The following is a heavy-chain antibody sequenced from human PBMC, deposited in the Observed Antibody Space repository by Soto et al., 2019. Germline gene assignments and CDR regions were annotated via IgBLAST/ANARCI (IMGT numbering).Heavy chain of an antibody. CDR3: ATTTVTTAMYYYGMDV. D-gene: IGHD4-17*01. CDR1: GSTVSSNY. V-gene: IGHV3-53*01. CDR2: IYSGGST. J-gene: IGHJ6*02. Sequence: GGSLRLSCAASGSTVSSNYMSWVRQAPGKGLEWVSVIYSGGSTYYADSVKGRFTISRDNSKNTLYLQMNSLRAEDTAVYYCATTTVTTAMYYYGMDVWGQGTTVTVSS.